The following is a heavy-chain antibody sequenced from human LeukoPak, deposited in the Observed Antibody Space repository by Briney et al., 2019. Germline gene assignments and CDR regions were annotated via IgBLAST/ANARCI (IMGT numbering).Heavy chain of an antibody. CDR3: ARDVTGEWLSFDY. CDR2: IRQDGSDK. Sequence: GGSLRLSCAISGFTSTTAWMTWVRQAPGKGLEWVADIRQDGSDKYYVDSVKGRFIISRDNAKNSLYLQMNSLRAEDTAVYYCARDVTGEWLSFDYWGQGTLVTVSS. D-gene: IGHD3-3*01. J-gene: IGHJ4*02. V-gene: IGHV3-7*01. CDR1: GFTSTTAW.